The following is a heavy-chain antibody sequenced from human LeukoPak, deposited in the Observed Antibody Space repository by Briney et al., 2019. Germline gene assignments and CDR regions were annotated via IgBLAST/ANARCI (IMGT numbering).Heavy chain of an antibody. V-gene: IGHV1-2*02. J-gene: IGHJ6*03. CDR2: INPNSGGT. CDR1: GYTFTGYY. CDR3: ARETLSAVAGNYYYYMDV. D-gene: IGHD6-19*01. Sequence: ASVKVSCKASGYTFTGYYMHWVRQAPGQGLEWMGWINPNSGGTNYAQKFQGRVTMTGDTSISTAYMELSRLRSDDTAVYYCARETLSAVAGNYYYYMDVWGKGTTVTISS.